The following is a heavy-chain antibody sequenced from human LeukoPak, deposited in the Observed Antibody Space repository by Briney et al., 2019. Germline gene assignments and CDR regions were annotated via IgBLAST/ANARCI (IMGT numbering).Heavy chain of an antibody. CDR2: IRSKAYGGTT. CDR3: TREVGGAYCGGDCYDY. J-gene: IGHJ4*02. CDR1: GFTFCDYA. D-gene: IGHD2-21*01. Sequence: GGSLRLSCTASGFTFCDYAMSWFRQAPGKGLEWVGFIRSKAYGGTTEYAASVKGIFTISRDDSKSIAYLQMNSLKTEDTAVYYCTREVGGAYCGGDCYDYWGQGTLVTVSS. V-gene: IGHV3-49*03.